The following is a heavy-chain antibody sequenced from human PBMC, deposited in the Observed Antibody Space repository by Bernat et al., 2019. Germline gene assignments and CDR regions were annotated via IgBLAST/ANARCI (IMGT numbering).Heavy chain of an antibody. CDR3: ARRRNSVYDY. J-gene: IGHJ4*02. CDR1: GFRFSSYW. CDR2: INLDGSEK. V-gene: IGHV3-7*01. D-gene: IGHD6-25*01. Sequence: EVQLVESGGGLVQPGGSLRLSCSASGFRFSSYWMSWVRQAPGKGLEWVATINLDGSEKYYVDSVKGRFTISRDNAKNSLYLQMNTLRVEDTVVYYCARRRNSVYDYWGQGTLVTVSS.